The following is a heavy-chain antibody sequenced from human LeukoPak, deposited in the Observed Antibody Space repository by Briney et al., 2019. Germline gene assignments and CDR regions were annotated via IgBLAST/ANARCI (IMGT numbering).Heavy chain of an antibody. CDR2: IYTSGST. CDR1: GGSISSYY. V-gene: IGHV4-4*07. D-gene: IGHD3-22*01. CDR3: ARDRPDSSGYLLFYAFDI. Sequence: SETLSLTCTVSGGSISSYYWSWIRQPAGKGLEWIGRIYTSGSTNYNPSLKSRVTMSVDTSKNQFSLELSSVTAADTAVYYRARDRPDSSGYLLFYAFDIWGQGTMVTVSS. J-gene: IGHJ3*02.